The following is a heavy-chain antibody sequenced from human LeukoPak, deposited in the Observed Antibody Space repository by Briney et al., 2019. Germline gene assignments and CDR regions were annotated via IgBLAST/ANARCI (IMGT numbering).Heavy chain of an antibody. J-gene: IGHJ4*02. D-gene: IGHD6-19*01. CDR3: ARVSVAGTV. Sequence: GGSLRLSCAASGFTFSSYSMNWVRQAPGKGLEWVSYISSSRTIYYADSVKGRFTISRDNAKNSLYLQMNSLRDEDTAVYYCARVSVAGTVWGQGTLVTVSS. CDR1: GFTFSSYS. CDR2: ISSSRTI. V-gene: IGHV3-48*02.